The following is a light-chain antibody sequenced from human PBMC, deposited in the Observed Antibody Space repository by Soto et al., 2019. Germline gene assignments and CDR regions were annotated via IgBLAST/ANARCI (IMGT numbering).Light chain of an antibody. CDR3: RQYSNWPPYT. V-gene: IGKV3-15*01. CDR2: GAS. CDR1: QSVSSN. J-gene: IGKJ2*01. Sequence: EIVMTQSPATLSVSPGERATLSCRASQSVSSNLAWYQQKPGQAPRLLIYGASTRATGIPARFSGSGSGTEFTLTISSLQSEEFAVYYWRQYSNWPPYTFGQGTKVEIK.